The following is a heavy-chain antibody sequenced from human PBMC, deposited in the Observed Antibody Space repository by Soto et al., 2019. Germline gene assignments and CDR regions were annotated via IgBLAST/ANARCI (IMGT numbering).Heavy chain of an antibody. Sequence: PGGSLRLSCAASGFTFSSYAMSWVRQAPGKGLEWVSAISGSGGSTYYADSVKGRFTISRDNSKNTLYLQMNSLRAEDTAVYYCAKDRSKRWLQPSNWFDPWCQGTLVTVSS. J-gene: IGHJ5*02. CDR1: GFTFSSYA. V-gene: IGHV3-23*01. D-gene: IGHD5-12*01. CDR2: ISGSGGST. CDR3: AKDRSKRWLQPSNWFDP.